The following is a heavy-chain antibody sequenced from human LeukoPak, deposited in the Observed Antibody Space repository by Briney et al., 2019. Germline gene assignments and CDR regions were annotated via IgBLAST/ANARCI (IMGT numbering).Heavy chain of an antibody. Sequence: ASVTVSCTASGYTFTSYGISWVRRAPGQGLEWMGWISAYNGNTNYAQRLQGRVTMTTDTSTSTAYMELRSLRSDDTAVYYCARRGDYYDSSGYDFDYWGQGTLVTVSS. V-gene: IGHV1-18*01. D-gene: IGHD3-22*01. CDR1: GYTFTSYG. CDR2: ISAYNGNT. J-gene: IGHJ4*02. CDR3: ARRGDYYDSSGYDFDY.